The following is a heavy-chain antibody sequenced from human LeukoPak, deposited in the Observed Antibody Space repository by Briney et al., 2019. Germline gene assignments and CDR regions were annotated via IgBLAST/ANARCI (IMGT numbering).Heavy chain of an antibody. V-gene: IGHV3-43*01. D-gene: IGHD4-17*01. J-gene: IGHJ3*02. Sequence: GGSLRLSCAASGFTFDDYTMHWVRQVPGKGLEWVSLIDWIGHSTNYADSVKGRFTVSRDNSKNSLYLQMNSLRPEDTALYYCVKVDYGPFDIWGPGTMVTVSS. CDR2: IDWIGHST. CDR1: GFTFDDYT. CDR3: VKVDYGPFDI.